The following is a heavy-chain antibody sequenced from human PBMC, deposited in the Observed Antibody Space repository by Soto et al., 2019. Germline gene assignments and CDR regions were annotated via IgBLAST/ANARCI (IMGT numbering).Heavy chain of an antibody. V-gene: IGHV4-30-2*02. J-gene: IGHJ4*02. CDR1: GDTISTGGYT. D-gene: IGHD3-10*01. CDR3: ARFQSYGSGSYYGPGYFDY. Sequence: SETLSLTCDVSGDTISTGGYTWAWIRQPPGKALEWIGHTYHSGNPYYNPSLKSRVIISVDRSKNQFSLKVRSVTAADTAVYYCARFQSYGSGSYYGPGYFDYWGQGTLVTVSS. CDR2: TYHSGNP.